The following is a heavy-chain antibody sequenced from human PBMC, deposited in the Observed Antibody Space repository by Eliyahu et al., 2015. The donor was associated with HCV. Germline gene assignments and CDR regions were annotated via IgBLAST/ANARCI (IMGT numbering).Heavy chain of an antibody. Sequence: EVQLVQSGTEVKKPGXSLKISCXASGFTFIDYWXGWVRQXPGKXLEXMXVIWPGXSDSRYSPSFQGQVTIAADKSINTAYLQWSSLKASDTAIIYCARLSGLLGAMEVWGQGTTVIVSS. CDR1: GFTFIDYW. V-gene: IGHV5-51*01. CDR3: ARLSGLLGAMEV. CDR2: IWPGXSDS. D-gene: IGHD3-10*01. J-gene: IGHJ6*02.